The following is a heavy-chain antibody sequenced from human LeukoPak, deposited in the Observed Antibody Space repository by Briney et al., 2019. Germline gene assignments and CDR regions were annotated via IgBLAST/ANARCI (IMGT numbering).Heavy chain of an antibody. D-gene: IGHD5-24*01. V-gene: IGHV1-18*01. Sequence: ASVKVSCKASGYTFTSYGISWVRQAPGQGLEWMGWISAYNGNTNYAQKLQGRVTMTTDTSTSTAYMELSSLRSEDTAVYYCAASGMATIRTSHGHPDYWGQGTLVTVSS. J-gene: IGHJ4*02. CDR1: GYTFTSYG. CDR2: ISAYNGNT. CDR3: AASGMATIRTSHGHPDY.